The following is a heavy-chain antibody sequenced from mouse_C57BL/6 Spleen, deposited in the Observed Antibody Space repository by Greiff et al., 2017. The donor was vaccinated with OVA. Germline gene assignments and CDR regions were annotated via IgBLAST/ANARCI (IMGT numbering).Heavy chain of an antibody. J-gene: IGHJ3*01. D-gene: IGHD2-3*01. Sequence: QVQLKQPGAELVMPGASVKLSCKASGYTFTSYWMHWVKQRPGQGLEWIGEIDPSDSYTNYNQKFKGKSTLTVDKSSSTAYMQLSSLTSEDSAVYYCARGDDGYSLAYWGQGTLVTVSA. CDR2: IDPSDSYT. CDR3: ARGDDGYSLAY. CDR1: GYTFTSYW. V-gene: IGHV1-69*01.